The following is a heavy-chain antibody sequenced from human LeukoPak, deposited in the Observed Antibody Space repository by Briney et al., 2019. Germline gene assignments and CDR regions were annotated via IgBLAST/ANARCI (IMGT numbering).Heavy chain of an antibody. Sequence: GGSLRLSCAASGFTFSSYGMHWVRQAPGKGLEWVADIWYDGGNKYYADSVKGRFTISRDNSKNTLDLQMNSLRAEDTAVYYCARYRGGYRNLDWFDPWGQGTLVTVSS. V-gene: IGHV3-33*01. J-gene: IGHJ5*02. D-gene: IGHD1-26*01. CDR3: ARYRGGYRNLDWFDP. CDR2: IWYDGGNK. CDR1: GFTFSSYG.